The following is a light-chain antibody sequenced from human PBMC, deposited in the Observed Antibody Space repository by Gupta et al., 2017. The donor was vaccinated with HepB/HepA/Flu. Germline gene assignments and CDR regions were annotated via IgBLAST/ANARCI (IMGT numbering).Light chain of an antibody. CDR1: ESISSW. Sequence: DIQMTQSPSTLSASVGDRVTITCRASESISSWLAWYQQKPGKAPKLLIYKASSLESGVPSRFSGSGSGTEFTLTISSLQTDDSATYYCQQYNSNACSFGQGTRLEIK. J-gene: IGKJ2*04. CDR2: KAS. CDR3: QQYNSNACS. V-gene: IGKV1-5*03.